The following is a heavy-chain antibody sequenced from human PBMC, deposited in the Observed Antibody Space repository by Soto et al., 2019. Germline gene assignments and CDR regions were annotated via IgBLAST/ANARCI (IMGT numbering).Heavy chain of an antibody. Sequence: QVQLQESGPGLLRPSQTLSLTCTVSGGSISGGGYYWSWIRQHPGKGLEWIGFISDSGSTYYNPSLKSRVTISVDTSRNQFSLNPNSVTAADTAVYYCAKDPLYGWFDPWGQGTLVTVSS. V-gene: IGHV4-31*03. CDR3: AKDPLYGWFDP. CDR2: ISDSGST. D-gene: IGHD2-2*02. CDR1: GGSISGGGYY. J-gene: IGHJ5*02.